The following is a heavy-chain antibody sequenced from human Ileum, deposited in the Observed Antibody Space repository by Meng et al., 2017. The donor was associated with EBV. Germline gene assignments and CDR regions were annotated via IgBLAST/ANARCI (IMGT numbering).Heavy chain of an antibody. V-gene: IGHV4-4*02. CDR3: ARDAFQYASGIPAH. CDR2: VYPSGTP. D-gene: IGHD3-16*01. J-gene: IGHJ4*02. Sequence: VKVQESGPRRVRPSGTLSLTCTVPGDSFSGSYWWSWVRQSPEKGLEWIGEVYPSGTPYYNPSLKSRVTISLDKSRNQFSLNLIHVTAADAAVYYCARDAFQYASGIPAHWGQGTLVTVSS. CDR1: GDSFSGSYW.